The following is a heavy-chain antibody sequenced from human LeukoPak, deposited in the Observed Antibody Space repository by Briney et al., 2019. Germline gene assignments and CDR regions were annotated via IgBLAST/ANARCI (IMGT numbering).Heavy chain of an antibody. CDR1: GFSFSSYW. Sequence: GGSLRLSCAASGFSFSSYWIHWVRQAPGKGLVWVSRINTDGSSTSYGDSVKGRFTISRDNAKNTLYLQMNSLRGEDTAVYYCARGYYDFWSGYRNDYFDFWGQGTLVTVSS. CDR3: ARGYYDFWSGYRNDYFDF. D-gene: IGHD3-3*01. V-gene: IGHV3-74*01. J-gene: IGHJ4*02. CDR2: INTDGSST.